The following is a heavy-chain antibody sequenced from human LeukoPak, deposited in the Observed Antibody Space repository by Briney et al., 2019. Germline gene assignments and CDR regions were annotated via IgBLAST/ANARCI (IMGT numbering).Heavy chain of an antibody. CDR2: ISSSSSYI. Sequence: TGGSLRLSCAASGFTFSSYSMNWVRQVPGKGLEWVSSISSSSSYIYYADSVKGRFTISRDNAKNSLYLQMNSLRAEDTAVYYCARDFRPLGAFDIWGQGTMVTVSS. D-gene: IGHD7-27*01. CDR1: GFTFSSYS. CDR3: ARDFRPLGAFDI. J-gene: IGHJ3*02. V-gene: IGHV3-21*01.